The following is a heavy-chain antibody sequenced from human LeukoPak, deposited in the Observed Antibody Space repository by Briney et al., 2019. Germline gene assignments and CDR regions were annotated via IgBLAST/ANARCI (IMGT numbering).Heavy chain of an antibody. Sequence: SQTLSLTCTVSGGSVNSGNYYWTWIRQPAGKRLEWIGRIYTSGSTNYNPSLKSRVTISIDASKNQFSLRLSSVTAADTAVYYCARDSSSWYGNWFDPWGQGTLVTVSS. V-gene: IGHV4-61*02. J-gene: IGHJ5*02. D-gene: IGHD6-13*01. CDR3: ARDSSSWYGNWFDP. CDR1: GGSVNSGNYY. CDR2: IYTSGST.